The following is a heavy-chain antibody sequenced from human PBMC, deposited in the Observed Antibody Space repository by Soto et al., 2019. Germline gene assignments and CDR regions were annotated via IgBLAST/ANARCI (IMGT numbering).Heavy chain of an antibody. CDR2: ISGTGDSS. CDR1: GFTFGSYA. J-gene: IGHJ4*02. Sequence: GGSLRLSCAASGFTFGSYAMSWVRQAPGKGLEWVSLISGTGDSSEYANSVKGRFTISRDYSKTTVFLQMNSLRAEDTAVYFCAKDNGNYGSGSFSHSGQGPLVTGSS. CDR3: AKDNGNYGSGSFSH. D-gene: IGHD3-10*01. V-gene: IGHV3-23*01.